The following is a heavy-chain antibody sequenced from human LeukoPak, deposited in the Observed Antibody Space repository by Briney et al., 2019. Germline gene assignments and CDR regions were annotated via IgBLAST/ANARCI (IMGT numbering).Heavy chain of an antibody. Sequence: PSETLSLTCTVYGGSFSSDYWSWIRQPPGKGLEWVSGISGSGASTYYADSVKGRFTISRDNSKNTLYLQMNSLRAENTAVYFCAKGSKAVLFTRDHYMDVWGKGTTVTISS. J-gene: IGHJ6*03. CDR3: AKGSKAVLFTRDHYMDV. CDR1: GGSFSSDY. V-gene: IGHV3-23*01. CDR2: ISGSGAST. D-gene: IGHD6-19*01.